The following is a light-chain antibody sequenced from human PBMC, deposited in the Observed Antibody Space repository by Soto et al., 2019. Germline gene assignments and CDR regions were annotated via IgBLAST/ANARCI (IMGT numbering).Light chain of an antibody. V-gene: IGKV1-9*01. J-gene: IGKJ2*01. CDR1: QAIATY. CDR2: AAS. CDR3: QQLNIYPST. Sequence: DIQLTQSPSFLSASVGDRVTITCRASQAIATYLGWYQQRPGKAPTLLIHAASTLHSVVPSRFSGSGYGTDFTLTINNLHLEESATYFCQQLNIYPSTFGQGTSLEIK.